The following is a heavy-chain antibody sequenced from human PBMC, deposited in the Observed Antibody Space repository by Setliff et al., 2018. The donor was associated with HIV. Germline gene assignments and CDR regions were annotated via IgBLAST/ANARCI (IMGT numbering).Heavy chain of an antibody. J-gene: IGHJ4*02. CDR1: GFSFSNYA. D-gene: IGHD6-19*01. CDR2: VIRGGHNT. Sequence: AGGSLRLSCAASGFSFSNYAMSWVRQAPGKGLEWVSSVIRGGHNTFYADSVKGRFAISRDNSKNTLYLQMDSLRAEDTALYYCTSDPPASGWTLAYWGQGALVTVSS. V-gene: IGHV3-23*01. CDR3: TSDPPASGWTLAY.